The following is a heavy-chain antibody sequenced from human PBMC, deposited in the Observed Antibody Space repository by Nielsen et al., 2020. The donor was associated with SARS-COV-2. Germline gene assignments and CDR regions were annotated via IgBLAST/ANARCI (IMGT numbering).Heavy chain of an antibody. J-gene: IGHJ6*02. CDR2: ISGSGGST. D-gene: IGHD2-2*01. Sequence: VRQAPGKGLEWVSAISGSGGSTYYADSVKGRFTISRDNSKNTLYLQMNSLRAEDTVVYYCARYCSSTSCYAGGKYYYYGMDVWGQGTTVTVSS. V-gene: IGHV3-23*01. CDR3: ARYCSSTSCYAGGKYYYYGMDV.